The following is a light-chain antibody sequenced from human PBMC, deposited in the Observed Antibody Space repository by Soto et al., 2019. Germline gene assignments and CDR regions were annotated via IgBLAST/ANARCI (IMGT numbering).Light chain of an antibody. CDR2: GES. CDR1: QTISSRY. Sequence: VLAQSPGTLSLSPGESATLSCRASQTISSRYLTWYQQKPGQVPRLLIYGESSRATGIPDRFSGSGSGTDLTLTISRLEPEDVAVYYCQHSGNSHGTCGQGTKVDIK. V-gene: IGKV3-20*01. CDR3: QHSGNSHGT. J-gene: IGKJ1*01.